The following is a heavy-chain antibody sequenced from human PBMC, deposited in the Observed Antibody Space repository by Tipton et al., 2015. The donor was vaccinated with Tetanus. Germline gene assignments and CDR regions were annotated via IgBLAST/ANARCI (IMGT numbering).Heavy chain of an antibody. CDR1: GYIFNNYW. D-gene: IGHD2-8*01. J-gene: IGHJ4*02. Sequence: QLVQSGGEVKKPGESLKISCKGSGYIFNNYWIGWVRQKPGKGLEWLGIIYPGDSDTRYSPSFQGQVTISVDKSINTAYLQWSSLKASDTSMFYCARAHCTDGVCNFDFWGQGALVTVAS. V-gene: IGHV5-51*01. CDR3: ARAHCTDGVCNFDF. CDR2: IYPGDSDT.